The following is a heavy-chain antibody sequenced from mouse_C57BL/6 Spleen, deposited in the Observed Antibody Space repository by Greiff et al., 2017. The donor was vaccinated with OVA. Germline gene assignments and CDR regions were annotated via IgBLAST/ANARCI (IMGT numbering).Heavy chain of an antibody. CDR1: GFSLSTSGMG. CDR2: LYWDDDK. CDR3: ARTPDYDKYCFDY. D-gene: IGHD2-4*01. V-gene: IGHV8-12*01. Sequence: QVTLKVSGPGILQSSQTLSLTCSFSGFSLSTSGMGVSWIRQPSGKGLEWLAHLYWDDDKRYNPSLNSRPTISKATSRNKVFLKMTSMDTADTATDYCARTPDYDKYCFDYWGQGTTLTVSS. J-gene: IGHJ2*01.